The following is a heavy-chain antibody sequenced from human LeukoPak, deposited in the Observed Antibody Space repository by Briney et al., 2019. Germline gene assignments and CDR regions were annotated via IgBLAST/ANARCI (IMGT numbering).Heavy chain of an antibody. V-gene: IGHV4-31*03. J-gene: IGHJ4*02. CDR3: ARHPDYYDSSGIDY. CDR1: GGSISSGGYY. Sequence: SETLSLTCTVSGGSISSGGYYWSWIRQHPGKGLEWIGYIYYSGSTYYNPSLKSRVTISVDTPKNQFSLKLSSVTAADTAVYYCARHPDYYDSSGIDYWGQGTLVTVSS. CDR2: IYYSGST. D-gene: IGHD3-22*01.